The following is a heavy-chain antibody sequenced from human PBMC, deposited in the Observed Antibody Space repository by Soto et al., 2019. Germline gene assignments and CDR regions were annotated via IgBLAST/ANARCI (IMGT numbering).Heavy chain of an antibody. CDR2: INPNDGST. V-gene: IGHV1-46*03. D-gene: IGHD3-16*01. Sequence: QVQLVQSGAGVKKPGASVRVSCKASGYAFTSYYIHWVRQAPGQGLEWIGMINPNDGSTHDAQTSQGRVTMTRATSTTTVYMQLSSLRSEDTAVYYCVKDLETLGGRPSRDYWGQGTLVTVSS. J-gene: IGHJ4*02. CDR1: GYAFTSYY. CDR3: VKDLETLGGRPSRDY.